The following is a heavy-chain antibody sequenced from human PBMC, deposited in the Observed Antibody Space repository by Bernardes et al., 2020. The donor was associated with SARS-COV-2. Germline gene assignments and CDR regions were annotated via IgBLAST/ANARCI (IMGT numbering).Heavy chain of an antibody. CDR3: ARGARNSTTVTTDYFDY. Sequence: GESLKISCKGSGYTFIDYWIGWVRQVPGKGLEWMGFIYPGDSDTRYSPSFQGQVTISADKFIRTAHLQWSSLKASDTAMYYCARGARNSTTVTTDYFDYWGQGTLVTVSS. CDR1: GYTFIDYW. J-gene: IGHJ4*02. D-gene: IGHD4-17*01. CDR2: IYPGDSDT. V-gene: IGHV5-51*01.